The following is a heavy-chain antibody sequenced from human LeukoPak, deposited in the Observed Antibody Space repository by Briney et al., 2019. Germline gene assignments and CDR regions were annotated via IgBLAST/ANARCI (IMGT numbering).Heavy chain of an antibody. CDR2: MYYSWST. D-gene: IGHD3-22*01. CDR3: ARVRALSYYDSSGDLFYFDY. J-gene: IGHJ4*02. Sequence: SETLSLTCTVSGGSISSYCWSWIRQPPGKGLEWIGYMYYSWSTNYNPSLKSRVTISVDTSKNQFSLRLSSVTAADTAVYYCARVRALSYYDSSGDLFYFDYWGQGTLVTVSS. CDR1: GGSISSYC. V-gene: IGHV4-59*01.